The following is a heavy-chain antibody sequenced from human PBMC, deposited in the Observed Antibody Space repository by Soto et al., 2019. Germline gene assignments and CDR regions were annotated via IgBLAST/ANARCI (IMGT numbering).Heavy chain of an antibody. J-gene: IGHJ4*02. CDR1: GYSFTSYW. CDR2: IYPGDSDT. Sequence: GESLKISCKGSGYSFTSYWIGWGRQMPGKGLEWMGIIYPGDSDTRYSPSFQGQVTSSADKSISTAYLQWSSLKASDTAMYYCARPRRYFDKYYFDYWGQGTLVTVSS. CDR3: ARPRRYFDKYYFDY. D-gene: IGHD3-9*01. V-gene: IGHV5-51*01.